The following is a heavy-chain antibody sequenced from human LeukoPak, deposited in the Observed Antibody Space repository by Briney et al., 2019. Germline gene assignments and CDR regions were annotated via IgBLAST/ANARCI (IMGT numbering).Heavy chain of an antibody. D-gene: IGHD1-26*01. CDR3: AKVADISGSYLNWFDP. J-gene: IGHJ5*02. V-gene: IGHV1-69*05. CDR2: IIPIFGTA. Sequence: SVKVSCKASGGTFSSYAISWVREAPGQGLEWMGGIIPIFGTANYAQKFQGRVTITTDESTSTAYMELSSLRAEDTAVYYCAKVADISGSYLNWFDPWGQEPWSPSPQ. CDR1: GGTFSSYA.